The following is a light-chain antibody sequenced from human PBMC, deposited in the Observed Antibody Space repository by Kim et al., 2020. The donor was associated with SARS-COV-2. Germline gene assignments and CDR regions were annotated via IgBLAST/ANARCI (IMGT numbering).Light chain of an antibody. V-gene: IGKV1-16*01. J-gene: IGKJ1*01. CDR2: GAS. CDR1: QDIGNY. Sequence: DIQMTQSPSSLSSSVGDTVTITCRASQDIGNYLSWFQQKPGKAPKSLIYGASTLHSGVPSRFSGSGSGTDFTLTISSLHPEDFASYFCQEYQSYPWTFGLGTKVDIK. CDR3: QEYQSYPWT.